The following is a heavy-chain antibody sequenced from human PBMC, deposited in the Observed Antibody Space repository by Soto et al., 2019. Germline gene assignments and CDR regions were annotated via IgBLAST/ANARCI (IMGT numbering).Heavy chain of an antibody. CDR2: AYYSGST. Sequence: QVQLQESGPGLVKPSETLSLTCTVSGGSISSYYWSWIRQPPGKGLEWIGYAYYSGSTNYNPSLKSRVTISVDTSKNQCSLKLSSVTAADTAVYYCARVWGGAFDIWGQGTMVTVSS. CDR1: GGSISSYY. V-gene: IGHV4-59*01. J-gene: IGHJ3*02. D-gene: IGHD3-10*01. CDR3: ARVWGGAFDI.